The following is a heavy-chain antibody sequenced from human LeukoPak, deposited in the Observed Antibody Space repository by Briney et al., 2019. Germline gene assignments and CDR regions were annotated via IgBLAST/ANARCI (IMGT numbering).Heavy chain of an antibody. CDR1: EFTFSNYA. CDR2: ISYDGNNK. Sequence: GGSLRPSCAAAEFTFSNYAMHWVRQAPGKGLEWVAVISYDGNNKYYADSVKGRFTISRDNSKNTLFLQMNSLRAEDTAVYYCARNRGATGYYWVDYWGQGTLVSVSS. CDR3: ARNRGATGYYWVDY. D-gene: IGHD3-9*01. J-gene: IGHJ4*02. V-gene: IGHV3-30-3*01.